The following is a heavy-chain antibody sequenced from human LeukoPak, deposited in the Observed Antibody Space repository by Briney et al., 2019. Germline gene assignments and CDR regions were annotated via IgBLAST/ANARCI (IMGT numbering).Heavy chain of an antibody. D-gene: IGHD2/OR15-2a*01. CDR3: AKGGIEVTAPDC. Sequence: GGSLRLSCVASGFTFSTDTMSWVRQAPGKGLEWVSRIRGYGGSIGYADSVKGRFTISRGNSKNTLYLQMSSLRVEDTAVYYCAKGGIEVTAPDCWGQGTLVTVSS. V-gene: IGHV3-23*01. J-gene: IGHJ4*02. CDR2: IRGYGGSI. CDR1: GFTFSTDT.